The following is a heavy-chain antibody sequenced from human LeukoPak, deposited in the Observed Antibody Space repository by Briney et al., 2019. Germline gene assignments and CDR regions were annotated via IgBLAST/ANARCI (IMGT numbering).Heavy chain of an antibody. V-gene: IGHV3-64D*09. CDR3: VSTYYYDSSGYYPFDY. J-gene: IGHJ4*02. Sequence: GGSLRLSCSASGFTFSNNAMHWVRQAPGKGLEYVSGISSNGGSTHYADTVKGRFTISRGSSKNTLYLQMSSLRAEDTAVYYCVSTYYYDSSGYYPFDYWGQGTPVTVSS. D-gene: IGHD3-22*01. CDR1: GFTFSNNA. CDR2: ISSNGGST.